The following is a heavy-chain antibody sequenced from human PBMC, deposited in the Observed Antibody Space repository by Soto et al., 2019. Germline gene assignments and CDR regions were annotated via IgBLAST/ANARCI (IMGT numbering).Heavy chain of an antibody. V-gene: IGHV3-9*01. CDR1: GFTIDDYG. D-gene: IGHD4-17*01. CDR2: IGWNSGSI. J-gene: IGHJ4*02. Sequence: EVQLVESRGGWAQPGRSLRLSCAVSGFTIDDYGMHWVRQAPGKGLEWVSGIGWNSGSIRYAESVKGRFTISRDNAKNSLYLQMNSLRTEDTAFYYCAKDIGLYGDSPLDYWGQGTLVTVYS. CDR3: AKDIGLYGDSPLDY.